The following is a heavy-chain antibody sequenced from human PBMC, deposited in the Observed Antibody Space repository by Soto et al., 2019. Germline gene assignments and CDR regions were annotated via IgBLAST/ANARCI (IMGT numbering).Heavy chain of an antibody. V-gene: IGHV4-59*01. CDR2: ISYSGNT. D-gene: IGHD1-26*01. CDR3: ARGGGIVGVTTYFDY. CDR1: GDSFSTYL. J-gene: IGHJ4*02. Sequence: QVQLQESGPGLVKPSETLSLTCTVSGDSFSTYLWSWIRQPPGKGLEWIGFISYSGNTNYNPSRKSRVSTSVDPSKHQYSLMLTSVTAADTAGYYCARGGGIVGVTTYFDYWGQGTLVTVSS.